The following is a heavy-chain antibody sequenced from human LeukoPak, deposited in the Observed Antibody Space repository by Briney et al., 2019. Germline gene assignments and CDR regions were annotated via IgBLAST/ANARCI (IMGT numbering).Heavy chain of an antibody. CDR3: AKVSPSEYGELLTSPPYFDY. Sequence: GGSLRLSCAASGFTFSSYAMSWVRQAPGKGLEWVSAISGSGGSTYYADSVKGRFTISRDNSKNTLYLQMNSLRAEDTAVYYCAKVSPSEYGELLTSPPYFDYWGQGTLVTVSS. D-gene: IGHD3-10*01. V-gene: IGHV3-23*01. J-gene: IGHJ4*02. CDR2: ISGSGGST. CDR1: GFTFSSYA.